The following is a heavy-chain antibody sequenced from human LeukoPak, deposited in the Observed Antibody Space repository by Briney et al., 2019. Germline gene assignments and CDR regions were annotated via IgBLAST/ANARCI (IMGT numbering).Heavy chain of an antibody. Sequence: SETLSLTCTVSGGSISSSSYYWGWIRQPPGKGLEWIGMIHYSGRTYYNTSLMSRVTISVDTSKDQFSLKLTAVSAADTAVYYCARLPVYSSGWQADFWGQGTLVTVSS. CDR2: IHYSGRT. D-gene: IGHD6-19*01. CDR1: GGSISSSSYY. J-gene: IGHJ4*02. CDR3: ARLPVYSSGWQADF. V-gene: IGHV4-39*01.